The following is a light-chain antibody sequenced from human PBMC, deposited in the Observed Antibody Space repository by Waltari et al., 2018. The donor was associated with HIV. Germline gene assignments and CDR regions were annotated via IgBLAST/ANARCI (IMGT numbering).Light chain of an antibody. CDR1: SSNIGSIP. CDR2: SNK. Sequence: QSVVTQPPSASGTPGQRVTISCSGSSSNIGSIPVHWYQQLPGTAPKLLIYSNKQRPSGVPDRFAGSKSCTSASLAISGRQSEDEADYYCAAWDDSLNGNVFGTGTKVTVL. CDR3: AAWDDSLNGNV. V-gene: IGLV1-44*01. J-gene: IGLJ1*01.